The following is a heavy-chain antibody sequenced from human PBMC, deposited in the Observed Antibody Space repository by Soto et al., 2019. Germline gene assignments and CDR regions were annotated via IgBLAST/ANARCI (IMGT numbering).Heavy chain of an antibody. CDR1: GFTFSSYG. CDR3: ARESGAELELRYYYYGMDV. V-gene: IGHV3-33*01. J-gene: IGHJ6*02. D-gene: IGHD1-7*01. Sequence: GGSLRLSCAASGFTFSSYGMHWVRQAPGKGLEWVAVIWYDGSNKYYADSVKGRFTISRDNSKNTLYLQMNSLRAEDTAVYYCARESGAELELRYYYYGMDVWGQGTTVTVSS. CDR2: IWYDGSNK.